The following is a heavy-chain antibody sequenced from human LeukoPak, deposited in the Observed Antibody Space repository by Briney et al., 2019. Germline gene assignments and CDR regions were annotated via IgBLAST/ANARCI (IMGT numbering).Heavy chain of an antibody. J-gene: IGHJ4*02. V-gene: IGHV5-51*01. CDR1: GYTFTSYW. CDR3: ARHYRGYGYEGDY. Sequence: GEPLKFSCKGSGYTFTSYWIGWVRQMPGKGLEWMGIIYPGDSDTRYSPSFQGQVTISADKSISTAYLQWSSLKDSDTAMYYCARHYRGYGYEGDYWGQGTLVTVSS. CDR2: IYPGDSDT. D-gene: IGHD5-18*01.